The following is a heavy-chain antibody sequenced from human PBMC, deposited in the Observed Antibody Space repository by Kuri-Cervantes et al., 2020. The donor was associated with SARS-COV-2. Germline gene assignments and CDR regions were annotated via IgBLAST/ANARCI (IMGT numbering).Heavy chain of an antibody. Sequence: GGSPRLSCAASGFTFSTYAMHWVRQAPGKGLEWVAVVSYDGINKYYADSVKGRFTISRDNSKNTLYLQMNSLRAEDTALYYCARDLIFVAYNRGTGAFDIWGQGTMVTVSS. J-gene: IGHJ3*02. CDR2: VSYDGINK. CDR3: ARDLIFVAYNRGTGAFDI. D-gene: IGHD3-10*01. CDR1: GFTFSTYA. V-gene: IGHV3-30-3*01.